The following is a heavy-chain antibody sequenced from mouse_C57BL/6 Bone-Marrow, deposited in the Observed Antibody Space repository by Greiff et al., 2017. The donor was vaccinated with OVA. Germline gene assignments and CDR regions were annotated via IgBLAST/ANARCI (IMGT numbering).Heavy chain of an antibody. V-gene: IGHV1-69*01. CDR3: AVNYDWYFDV. J-gene: IGHJ1*03. Sequence: LQQPGAELVMPGASVKLSCKASGYTFTSYWMHWVKQRPGQGLEWIGEIDPSDSYTNYNQKFKGKSTLTVDKSSSTAYMQLSSLTSEDSAVYYCAVNYDWYFDVWGTGTTVTVSS. CDR2: IDPSDSYT. D-gene: IGHD2-1*01. CDR1: GYTFTSYW.